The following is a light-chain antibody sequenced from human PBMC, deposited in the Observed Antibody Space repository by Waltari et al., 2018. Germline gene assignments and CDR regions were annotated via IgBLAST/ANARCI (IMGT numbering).Light chain of an antibody. CDR2: GAF. V-gene: IGKV3-15*01. J-gene: IGKJ2*01. CDR3: QQYSKWPPFT. CDR1: QSATNY. Sequence: EIVMTQSQATLSVSPGERATLSCRASQSATNYLAWYQQKPGQAPRLLIFGAFTRATGVPARFSGSGSGTEFTLTISSLQSEDSGVYYCQQYSKWPPFTFGQGTNLEIK.